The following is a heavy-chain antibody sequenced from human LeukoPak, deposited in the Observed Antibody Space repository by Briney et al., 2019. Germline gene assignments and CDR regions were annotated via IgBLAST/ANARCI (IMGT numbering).Heavy chain of an antibody. D-gene: IGHD4-11*01. Sequence: ASVKVSCKASGYTFTDYYMHWIRQAPGQGLEWMGWINPNSGGTNYAQKFQGRVTMTRDPSISTAYMELSRLRSDDTAVYYCARNDYSNYVGYWYLDLWGRGTLVTVSS. J-gene: IGHJ2*01. CDR3: ARNDYSNYVGYWYLDL. CDR1: GYTFTDYY. CDR2: INPNSGGT. V-gene: IGHV1-2*02.